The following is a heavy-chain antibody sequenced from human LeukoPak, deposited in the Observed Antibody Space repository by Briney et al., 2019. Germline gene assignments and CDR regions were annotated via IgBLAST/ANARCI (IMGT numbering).Heavy chain of an antibody. D-gene: IGHD4-17*01. CDR3: ARGLHGDYGAY. CDR1: GFTVSSNY. J-gene: IGHJ4*02. Sequence: PGGSLRLSCAASGFTVSSNYMSWVRQTPGKGLEWVSVIYSGGSAYYADSVKGRFTISRDNSKNTLHLQMNSLRAEDTAVYYCARGLHGDYGAYWGQGTLVTVSS. CDR2: IYSGGSA. V-gene: IGHV3-53*01.